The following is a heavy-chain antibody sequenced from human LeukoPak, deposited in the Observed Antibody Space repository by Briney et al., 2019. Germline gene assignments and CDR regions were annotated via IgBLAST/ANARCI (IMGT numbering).Heavy chain of an antibody. CDR3: ARASGGVRNWSYLPYNWFDP. V-gene: IGHV4-31*03. CDR2: INHSGST. CDR1: GGSISSGGYY. Sequence: PSETLSLTCTVSGGSISSGGYYWSWIRQHPGKGLEWIGEINHSGSTNYNPSLKSRVTISVDTSKNQFSLKLSSVTAADTAVYYCARASGGVRNWSYLPYNWFDPWGQGTLVTVSS. J-gene: IGHJ5*02. D-gene: IGHD1-7*01.